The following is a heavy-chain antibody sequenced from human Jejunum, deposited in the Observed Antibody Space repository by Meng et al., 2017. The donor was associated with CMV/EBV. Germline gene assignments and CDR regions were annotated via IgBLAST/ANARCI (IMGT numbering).Heavy chain of an antibody. CDR3: ARHYYDTSGYYYVLDY. J-gene: IGHJ4*02. D-gene: IGHD3-22*01. V-gene: IGHV4-30-4*01. CDR2: IYHSGNT. Sequence: VSISSGVYYWSWIRQPPGKGLEWIGYIYHSGNTYYKPSLKSRVTISVDTSKNQFSLNLTSVTAADTAVYYCARHYYDTSGYYYVLDYWGQGTLVTVSS. CDR1: VSISSGVYY.